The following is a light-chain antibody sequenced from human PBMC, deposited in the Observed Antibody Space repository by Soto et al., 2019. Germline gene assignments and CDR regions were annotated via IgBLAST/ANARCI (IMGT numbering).Light chain of an antibody. CDR2: DAS. V-gene: IGKV3-11*01. Sequence: EIVLTQSPATLSLSPGERATLSCRASQSVSSYLAWYQQKPGQAPRLLIYDASTRATGIPARFSGSGSGTDFTLTISILEHEYFAVYYCQQHSNWPPWTFGQGTKLEIK. CDR1: QSVSSY. J-gene: IGKJ1*01. CDR3: QQHSNWPPWT.